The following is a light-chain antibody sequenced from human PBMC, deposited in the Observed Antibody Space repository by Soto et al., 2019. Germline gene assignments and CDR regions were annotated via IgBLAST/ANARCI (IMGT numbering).Light chain of an antibody. CDR1: QSLVSSNGHTY. CDR2: EVS. V-gene: IGKV2-30*01. Sequence: DVVMTQSPLSLPVTLGQPDSISCRSSQSLVSSNGHTYLIWFQQRPGQSPRRLIYEVSKRDSGVPDRFSGSGSGTDFPLKISRVEAEDVAIYYCMQGSHWPPWTFGQGTKVEIK. CDR3: MQGSHWPPWT. J-gene: IGKJ1*01.